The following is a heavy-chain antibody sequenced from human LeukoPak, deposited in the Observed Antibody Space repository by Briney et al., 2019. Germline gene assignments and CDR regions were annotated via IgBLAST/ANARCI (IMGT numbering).Heavy chain of an antibody. V-gene: IGHV4-30-4*01. J-gene: IGHJ4*02. Sequence: PSQTLSLTCTVSGGTISSGDYYWSWIRQPPGKGLEWIGYIYYSGSTYYNPSLKSRVTISVDTSKNQFSLKLSSVTAADTAVYYCARAPPYYDSRGYYFDYWGQGTLVTVSS. CDR3: ARAPPYYDSRGYYFDY. CDR1: GGTISSGDYY. D-gene: IGHD3-22*01. CDR2: IYYSGST.